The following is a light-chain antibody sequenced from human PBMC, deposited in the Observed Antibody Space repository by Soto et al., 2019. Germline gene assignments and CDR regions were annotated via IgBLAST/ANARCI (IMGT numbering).Light chain of an antibody. J-gene: IGKJ1*01. Sequence: DIQMTQSPSTLSASVGDRVTITCWASESISIWLAWYQQKPGNAPKLLIYKASILQGGVPSRFSGSGSGTEFTLTISSLQPDDFATYYCQQYNTFSRTFGQGTKVEIK. CDR1: ESISIW. CDR3: QQYNTFSRT. V-gene: IGKV1-5*03. CDR2: KAS.